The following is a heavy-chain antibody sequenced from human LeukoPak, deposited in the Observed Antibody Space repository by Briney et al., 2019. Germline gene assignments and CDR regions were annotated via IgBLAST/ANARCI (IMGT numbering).Heavy chain of an antibody. CDR2: ISGYNGDT. D-gene: IGHD1-26*01. Sequence: ASVKVSCKASGFIFTKYGISWVRQAPGQGLEWVGWISGYNGDTNYAQNLQGRVTMTRDTSTTTVYMELRSLRAEDTAVYYCARVKKGIVGATDYWGQGTLVTVSS. V-gene: IGHV1-18*01. CDR1: GFIFTKYG. CDR3: ARVKKGIVGATDY. J-gene: IGHJ4*02.